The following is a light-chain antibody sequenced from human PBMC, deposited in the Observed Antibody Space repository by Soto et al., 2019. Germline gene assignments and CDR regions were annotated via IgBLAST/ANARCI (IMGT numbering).Light chain of an antibody. J-gene: IGKJ1*01. Sequence: VLSPTPRPLSLSPGERATLSCRASQSVSSSYLAWYQQKPGQAPRLLIYGASSRATGIPDRFSGSGSGTDFTLTITRLEPEDFAVYYCQQYGSSPPTFGQGTKVDIK. V-gene: IGKV3-20*01. CDR3: QQYGSSPPT. CDR1: QSVSSSY. CDR2: GAS.